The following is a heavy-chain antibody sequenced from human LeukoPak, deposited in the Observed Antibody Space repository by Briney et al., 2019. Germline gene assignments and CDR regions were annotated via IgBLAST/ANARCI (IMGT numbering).Heavy chain of an antibody. CDR3: ARGKRGGVRGVIFHYYYYYYMDV. CDR2: MNPNRGNT. CDR1: GYTFTSYD. J-gene: IGHJ6*03. D-gene: IGHD3-10*01. V-gene: IGHV1-8*03. Sequence: GASVKVSGKASGYTFTSYDINWVRQATGQGVEGMGWMNPNRGNTGYAQKCQGRVTITRNTSISTAYMEMSSLRSEDTAVYYCARGKRGGVRGVIFHYYYYYYMDVWGKGTTVTISS.